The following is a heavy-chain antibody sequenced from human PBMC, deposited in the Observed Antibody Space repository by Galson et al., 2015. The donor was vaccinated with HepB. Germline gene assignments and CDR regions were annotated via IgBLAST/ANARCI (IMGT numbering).Heavy chain of an antibody. V-gene: IGHV3-15*01. CDR2: IKSKTEGGTT. CDR1: GFTFSNAW. D-gene: IGHD3-3*01. CDR3: TTGRRLTIFGVANDPYYYGMDV. Sequence: SLRLSCAASGFTFSNAWMSWVRQAPGKGLEWVGRIKSKTEGGTTDYAAPVKGGFTISREDSKKTLFLQINSLKTEDTAVYYCTTGRRLTIFGVANDPYYYGMDVWGQGTTVTVSS. J-gene: IGHJ6*02.